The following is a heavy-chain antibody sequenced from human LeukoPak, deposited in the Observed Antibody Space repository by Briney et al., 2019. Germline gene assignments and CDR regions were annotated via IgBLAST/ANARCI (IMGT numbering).Heavy chain of an antibody. Sequence: PGGSLRLSCAASGFTFSSYWMHWVRQVPGKGLVWVSRINPGGGSTAYADSVKGRFTISRDNAKNTLYLQMDSLRAEDTAIYYCARSNQADDYWGQGTLVTVSS. J-gene: IGHJ4*02. D-gene: IGHD1-14*01. CDR1: GFTFSSYW. CDR3: ARSNQADDY. CDR2: INPGGGST. V-gene: IGHV3-74*01.